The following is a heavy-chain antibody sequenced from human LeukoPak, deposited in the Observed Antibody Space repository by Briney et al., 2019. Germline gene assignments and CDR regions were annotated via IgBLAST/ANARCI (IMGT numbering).Heavy chain of an antibody. D-gene: IGHD6-19*01. V-gene: IGHV4-39*01. CDR2: IYYSGST. J-gene: IGHJ4*02. CDR3: ARHDGQQWLVRYFDY. CDR1: GGSISSGGYS. Sequence: SETLSLTCAVSGGSISSGGYSWSWIRQPPGKGLEWIGSIYYSGSTYYNPSLKSRVTISVDTSKNQFSLKLSSVTAADTAVYYCARHDGQQWLVRYFDYWGQGTLVTVSS.